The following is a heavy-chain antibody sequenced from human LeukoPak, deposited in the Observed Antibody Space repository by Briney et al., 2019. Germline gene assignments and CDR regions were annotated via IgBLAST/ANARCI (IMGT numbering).Heavy chain of an antibody. CDR2: IYHSGST. Sequence: SETLSLTCAVSGGSISSSNWWSWVRQPPGKGLEWIGEIYHSGSTNYNPSLKSRVTISVDKSKNQFSLKLSSVTAADTAVYYCARMGRLNPNWFDPWGQGTLVTVSS. CDR3: ARMGRLNPNWFDP. CDR1: GGSISSSNW. J-gene: IGHJ5*02. V-gene: IGHV4-4*02.